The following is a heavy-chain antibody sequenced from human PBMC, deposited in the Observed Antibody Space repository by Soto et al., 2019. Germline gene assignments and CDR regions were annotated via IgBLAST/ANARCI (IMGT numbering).Heavy chain of an antibody. Sequence: QITLRESGPTLVKPTQTLTLTCTFSGFSLRISGVGVGWIRQPPGKALEWLALIYWDDDKRYSPSLRSRLTITKDTAKNQVVLTMDNMDPVDTATYYCAHSYYMNLFDYWGQGTLVTVAS. CDR1: GFSLRISGVG. J-gene: IGHJ4*02. CDR3: AHSYYMNLFDY. CDR2: IYWDDDK. V-gene: IGHV2-5*02. D-gene: IGHD1-26*01.